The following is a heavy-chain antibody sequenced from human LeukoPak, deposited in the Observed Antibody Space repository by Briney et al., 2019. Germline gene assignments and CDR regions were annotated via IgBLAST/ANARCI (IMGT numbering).Heavy chain of an antibody. CDR1: GGSISSYY. Sequence: PSETLSLTCTVSGGSISSYYWSWIRQPAGKGLEWIGRIYTSGSTNYNPSLKSRVTMSVDTSKNQFSLKLCSVTAADTAVYYCARMLALWGVWYFDLWGRGTLVTVSS. J-gene: IGHJ2*01. D-gene: IGHD3-16*01. V-gene: IGHV4-4*07. CDR3: ARMLALWGVWYFDL. CDR2: IYTSGST.